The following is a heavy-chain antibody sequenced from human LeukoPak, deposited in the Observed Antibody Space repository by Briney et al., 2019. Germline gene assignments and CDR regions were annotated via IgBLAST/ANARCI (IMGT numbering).Heavy chain of an antibody. J-gene: IGHJ4*02. V-gene: IGHV3-23*01. D-gene: IGHD3-22*01. Sequence: GGSLRLSCAASGFTFSSYAMSWVRQAPGKGLEWVSAISGSGGSTYYADSVKGRFTISRDNSKNTLYLQMNSLRAEDTAVYYLGKGGGYYYDSSGYDYWGQGTLVTVSS. CDR1: GFTFSSYA. CDR2: ISGSGGST. CDR3: GKGGGYYYDSSGYDY.